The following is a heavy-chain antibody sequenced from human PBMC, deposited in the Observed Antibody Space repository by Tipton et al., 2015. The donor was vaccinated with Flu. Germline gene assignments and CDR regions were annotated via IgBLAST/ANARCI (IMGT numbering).Heavy chain of an antibody. D-gene: IGHD4-17*01. CDR3: ARDVVTTGRYEY. J-gene: IGHJ4*02. Sequence: TLSLTCTVSGGSISPYFWSWIRQPPAKGLEWIGYINYNGNTNYNPSLKSRLSMSIDTSKSQVSLKLNSVAAADTAMYYCARDVVTTGRYEYWGQGILVTVSP. CDR2: INYNGNT. CDR1: GGSISPYF. V-gene: IGHV4-59*01.